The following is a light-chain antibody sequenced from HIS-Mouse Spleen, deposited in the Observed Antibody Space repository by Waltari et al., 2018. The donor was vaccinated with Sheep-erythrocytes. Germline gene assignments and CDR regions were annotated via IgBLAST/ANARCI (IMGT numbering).Light chain of an antibody. CDR2: DVS. CDR3: CSYAGSYTFWV. CDR1: SSDFGGYNY. J-gene: IGLJ3*02. V-gene: IGLV2-11*01. Sequence: QSALTQPRSVSGSPGQSVTISCTGTSSDFGGYNYVSWYQQHPGKAPKLMIYDVSTRPSGVPDRFSGSKSGNTASLTISGLQAEDEADYYCCSYAGSYTFWVFGGGTKLTVL.